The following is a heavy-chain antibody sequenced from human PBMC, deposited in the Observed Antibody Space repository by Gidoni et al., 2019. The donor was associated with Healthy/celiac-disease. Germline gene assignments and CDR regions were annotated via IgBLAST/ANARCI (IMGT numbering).Heavy chain of an antibody. CDR2: ISYDGSNK. V-gene: IGHV3-30*04. CDR3: ARDDCSGGSCYDYYFDY. CDR1: GFTFSRYA. J-gene: IGHJ4*02. Sequence: QVQLVESGGGVVQPGRSLRLSCAASGFTFSRYAMHWVRQAPGKGLEWVAVISYDGSNKYYADSVKGRFTISRDNSKNTLYLQMNSLRAEDTAVYYCARDDCSGGSCYDYYFDYWGQGTLVTVSS. D-gene: IGHD2-15*01.